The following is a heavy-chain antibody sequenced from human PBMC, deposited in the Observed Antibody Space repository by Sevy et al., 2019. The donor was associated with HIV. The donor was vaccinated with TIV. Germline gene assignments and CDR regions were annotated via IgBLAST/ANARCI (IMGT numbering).Heavy chain of an antibody. D-gene: IGHD6-19*01. Sequence: GGSLRLSCAASAVTFSAHAMHWVRQAPGKGLEWVAVISYDGSSEYYADSLKGRFTISRDNSKNTLYLQMHGLRPDDTAVYYCARDAGYSIVWYLGYWGQGTLVTVSS. CDR2: ISYDGSSE. CDR1: AVTFSAHA. V-gene: IGHV3-30*03. CDR3: ARDAGYSIVWYLGY. J-gene: IGHJ4*02.